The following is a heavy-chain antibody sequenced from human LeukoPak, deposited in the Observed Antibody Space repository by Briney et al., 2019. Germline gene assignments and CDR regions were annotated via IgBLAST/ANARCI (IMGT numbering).Heavy chain of an antibody. Sequence: SGTLSLTCAVSGGPISRSNWWGWVRQAPGEGLEGVGEIYHSGSTNYNPSLKSRVTISVDKSKNQFSLKLSSVTAADTAVYYCVRAHLAAAGTPFDYWGQGTLVTVSS. V-gene: IGHV4-4*02. CDR1: GGPISRSNW. CDR3: VRAHLAAAGTPFDY. CDR2: IYHSGST. D-gene: IGHD6-13*01. J-gene: IGHJ4*02.